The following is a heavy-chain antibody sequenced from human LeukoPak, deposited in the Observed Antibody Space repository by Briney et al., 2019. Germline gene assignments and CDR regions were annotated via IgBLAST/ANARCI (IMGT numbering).Heavy chain of an antibody. CDR1: GGSISSYY. CDR3: ARRIAVAGTGWFDP. V-gene: IGHV4-59*08. D-gene: IGHD6-19*01. CDR2: IYYSGST. Sequence: PSETLSLTCTVSGGSISSYYWSWIRQPPGKGLEWIGYIYYSGSTNYNPSPKSRVTISVDTSKNQFSLKLSSVTAADTAVYYCARRIAVAGTGWFDPWGQGTLVTVSS. J-gene: IGHJ5*02.